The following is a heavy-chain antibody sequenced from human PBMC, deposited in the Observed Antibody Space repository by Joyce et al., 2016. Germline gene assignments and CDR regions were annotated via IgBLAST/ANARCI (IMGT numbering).Heavy chain of an antibody. CDR3: ASQDQHRCYYYGMDV. V-gene: IGHV3-53*01. J-gene: IGHJ6*02. D-gene: IGHD2-21*01. CDR1: GFTVSGNC. Sequence: EVQLVESGGGLIQPGGSLRLSCAASGFTVSGNCLSWFRQSPGKGLEWVSVIYSGGSTYYANAVKGRFTISRDKSKNTLDLEMNSVRAEDTAVYYCASQDQHRCYYYGMDVWGQGTTVTVSS. CDR2: IYSGGST.